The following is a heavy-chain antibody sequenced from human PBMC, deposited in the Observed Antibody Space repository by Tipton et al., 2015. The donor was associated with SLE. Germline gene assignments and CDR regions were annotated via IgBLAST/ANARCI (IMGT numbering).Heavy chain of an antibody. D-gene: IGHD2-15*01. CDR2: IYVSGTT. CDR1: GASIKSYD. J-gene: IGHJ6*02. V-gene: IGHV4-4*07. CDR3: ARDCSGGSCFFGMDV. Sequence: GLVKPSETLSLTCTVSGASIKSYDWSWIRQSAGKGLEWIGRIYVSGTTNNNPSLKSRVTMSVDTAKNQFSLKLISVTAADTAVYFCARDCSGGSCFFGMDVWGQGTTVTVSS.